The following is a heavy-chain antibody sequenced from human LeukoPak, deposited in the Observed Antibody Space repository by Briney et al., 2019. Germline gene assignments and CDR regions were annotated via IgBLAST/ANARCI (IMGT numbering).Heavy chain of an antibody. Sequence: ASVKVSCKASGYTFTGYYMHWVRQAPGQGLEWMGWINPNSGGTNYAQKFQGRVTMTRDTSISTAYMELSRLRSDDAAVYYGAGTAITMVRGVISHYYYGMDVWAKGPRSPSP. CDR1: GYTFTGYY. V-gene: IGHV1-2*02. CDR3: AGTAITMVRGVISHYYYGMDV. J-gene: IGHJ6*02. D-gene: IGHD3-10*01. CDR2: INPNSGGT.